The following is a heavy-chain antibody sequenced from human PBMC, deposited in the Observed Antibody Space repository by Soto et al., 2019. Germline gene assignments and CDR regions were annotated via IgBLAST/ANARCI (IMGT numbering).Heavy chain of an antibody. CDR2: ISYDGSNK. Sequence: PXXSLRLSCAASGFTFSSYGMHWVRQAPGKGLEWVAVISYDGSNKYYADSVKGRFTISRDNSKNTLYLQMNSLRAEDKAVYYCANGDTAMVKDYYYGMDVWGQGTTVTVSS. CDR1: GFTFSSYG. CDR3: ANGDTAMVKDYYYGMDV. D-gene: IGHD5-18*01. J-gene: IGHJ6*02. V-gene: IGHV3-30*18.